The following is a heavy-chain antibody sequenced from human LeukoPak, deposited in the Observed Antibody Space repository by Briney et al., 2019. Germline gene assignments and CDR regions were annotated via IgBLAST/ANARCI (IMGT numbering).Heavy chain of an antibody. CDR1: GGHFSGYY. Sequence: SSETLSLTCAVYGGHFSGYYWNWIRQPPAKGLEWIGGINHSGNPNYNPPLKSRVSLSVVTYKNQFSLNLTSVTAADTAVYFWARGGYGSGWDYMVVWGKGATVPDSS. J-gene: IGHJ6*03. V-gene: IGHV4-34*01. CDR2: INHSGNP. D-gene: IGHD3-10*01. CDR3: ARGGYGSGWDYMVV.